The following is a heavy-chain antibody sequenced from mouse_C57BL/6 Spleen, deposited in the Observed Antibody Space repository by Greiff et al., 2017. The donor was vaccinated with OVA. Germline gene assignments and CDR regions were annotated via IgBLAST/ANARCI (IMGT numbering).Heavy chain of an antibody. CDR1: GFSLTSYG. CDR2: IWSDGST. J-gene: IGHJ4*01. D-gene: IGHD2-3*01. Sequence: VKLKESGPGLVAPSQSLSITCTVSGFSLTSYGVHWVRQPPGKGLEWLVVIWSDGSTTYNSALKSRLSISKDNSKSQVFLKMNSLQTDDTAMYYCARHCDGYFAMDYWGQGTSVTVSS. V-gene: IGHV2-6-1*01. CDR3: ARHCDGYFAMDY.